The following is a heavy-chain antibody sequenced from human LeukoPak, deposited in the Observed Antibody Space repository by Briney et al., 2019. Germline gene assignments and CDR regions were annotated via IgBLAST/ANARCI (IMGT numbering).Heavy chain of an antibody. J-gene: IGHJ3*02. Sequence: PSETLSLTCTVSGYSISSGYYWGWIRQPPGKGLEWIGSIYHSGSTYYNPSLKSRVTISVDTSKNQFSLKLSSVTAADTAVYYCASFREVPAAVYAFDIWGQGTMVTVSS. CDR2: IYHSGST. V-gene: IGHV4-38-2*02. CDR3: ASFREVPAAVYAFDI. D-gene: IGHD2-2*01. CDR1: GYSISSGYY.